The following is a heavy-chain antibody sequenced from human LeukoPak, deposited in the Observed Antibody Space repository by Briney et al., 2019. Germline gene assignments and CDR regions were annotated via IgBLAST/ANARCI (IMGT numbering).Heavy chain of an antibody. CDR3: SRSHRDYYYYMDV. V-gene: IGHV4-34*01. D-gene: IGHD6-13*01. CDR2: IYYSGST. Sequence: SETLSLTCAVYGGSFSGYYWSWIRQPPGKGLEWIGSIYYSGSTYYNPSLKSRVTISVDTSKNQFSLKLSSVTAADTAVYYCSRSHRDYYYYMDVWGKGTTVTVSS. J-gene: IGHJ6*03. CDR1: GGSFSGYY.